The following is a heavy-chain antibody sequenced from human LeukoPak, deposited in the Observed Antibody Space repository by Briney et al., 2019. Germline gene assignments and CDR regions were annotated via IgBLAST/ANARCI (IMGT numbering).Heavy chain of an antibody. J-gene: IGHJ4*02. CDR2: ISSTSTYI. CDR3: ARDLLGELYFDF. V-gene: IGHV3-21*01. Sequence: PGESLRLSCAASGFTFVSYTMNWFRQAPGKGLEWVSSISSTSTYIYSADSVKGRFTISRDNGGNSLYLQMNSLRAEDTAVYYCARDLLGELYFDFWGQGTLVTVSS. CDR1: GFTFVSYT. D-gene: IGHD3-10*01.